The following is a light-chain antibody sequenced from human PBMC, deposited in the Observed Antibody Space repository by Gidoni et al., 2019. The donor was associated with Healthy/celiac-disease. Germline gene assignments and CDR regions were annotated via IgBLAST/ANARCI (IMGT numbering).Light chain of an antibody. CDR1: QSISDW. V-gene: IGKV1-5*03. Sequence: DIQMTQSPSTLSASVGDRVTIPCRASQSISDWLGWYQQKPGEAPNLLIYKASRLESGVPSRFSGSGSGTEFTLTISSLQPNDLATYYCQHYGSLWTFGQGTKVEIK. J-gene: IGKJ1*01. CDR2: KAS. CDR3: QHYGSLWT.